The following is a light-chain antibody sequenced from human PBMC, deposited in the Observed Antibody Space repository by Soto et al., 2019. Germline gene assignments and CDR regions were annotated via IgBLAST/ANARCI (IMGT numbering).Light chain of an antibody. V-gene: IGLV1-44*01. CDR1: SSNIGSNS. CDR2: TNN. J-gene: IGLJ1*01. Sequence: QSVLTQPPSASGTPGQRVTISCSGSSSNIGSNSVNWYQQLPRTAPKVLIYTNNQRPSGVPDRFSGSKSGTSASLAISGLQSEDAADYYCAAWDGSLNVYVFGTGTKLTVL. CDR3: AAWDGSLNVYV.